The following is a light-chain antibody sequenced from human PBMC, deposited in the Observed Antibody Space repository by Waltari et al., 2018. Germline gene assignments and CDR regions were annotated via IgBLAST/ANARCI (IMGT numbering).Light chain of an antibody. CDR1: NSNIGSND. J-gene: IGLJ3*02. CDR3: ASWDDSLTGSWV. V-gene: IGLV1-44*01. CDR2: NNN. Sequence: QSVVTQPPSVSGTPGQRVNISCSGSNSNIGSNDVTWYQQLPGTAPKLLTYNNNQRPSGVPDRFSGSKSGSSASLAISGLQSEDEGDYYCASWDDSLTGSWVFGGGTKLTVL.